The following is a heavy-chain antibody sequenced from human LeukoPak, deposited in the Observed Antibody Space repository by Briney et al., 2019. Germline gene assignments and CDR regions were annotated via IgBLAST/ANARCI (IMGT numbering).Heavy chain of an antibody. CDR1: GYSISSGYY. CDR2: IYHSGST. V-gene: IGHV4-38-2*01. D-gene: IGHD3-16*01. Sequence: MSSETLSLTCAVSGYSISSGYYWGWIRQPPGKGLEWIGSIYHSGSTYYNPSLKSRVTISVDTSKNQFSLKLSSVTAADTAVYYCARGRPLGAADYWGQGTLVTVSS. CDR3: ARGRPLGAADY. J-gene: IGHJ4*02.